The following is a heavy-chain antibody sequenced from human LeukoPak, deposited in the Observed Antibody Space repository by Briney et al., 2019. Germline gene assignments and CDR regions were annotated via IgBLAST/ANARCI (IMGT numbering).Heavy chain of an antibody. CDR1: GYTFTAYY. D-gene: IGHD2-2*01. J-gene: IGHJ4*02. V-gene: IGHV1-2*02. CDR2: INPNSGGT. Sequence: ASVKVSCKASGYTFTAYYMHWVRQAPRQGLEWMGWINPNSGGTNYAQKFRGRVTMTRDTSISTAYMELSRLRSDDTAVYYCARDRVVVPAAFDYWGQGTLVTVSS. CDR3: ARDRVVVPAAFDY.